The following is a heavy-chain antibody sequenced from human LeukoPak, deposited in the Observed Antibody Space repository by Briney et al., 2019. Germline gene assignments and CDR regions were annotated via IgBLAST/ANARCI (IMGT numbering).Heavy chain of an antibody. CDR1: GFTFSNYW. Sequence: GGSLRLSCAASGFTFSNYWMSWVRQAPGKGLEWVANIKQDGSEKYYMDSVKGRFTISRDNAKNSLYLQMNSLRAEDTAVYYCARYSGSYEVNYYYYYGMDVWGQGTTVTVSS. D-gene: IGHD1-26*01. CDR2: IKQDGSEK. V-gene: IGHV3-7*03. J-gene: IGHJ6*02. CDR3: ARYSGSYEVNYYYYYGMDV.